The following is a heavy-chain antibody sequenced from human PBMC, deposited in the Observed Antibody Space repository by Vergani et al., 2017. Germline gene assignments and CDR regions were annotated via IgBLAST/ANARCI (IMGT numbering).Heavy chain of an antibody. CDR3: SRPTYYYDSSGQNWFDP. Sequence: QLQLQESGPGLVKPSETLSLTCTVSGGSISSSSYYWGWIRQPPGKGLEWIGSIYYSGSTYYNPSLQSRVTISVDTSKNQFSLKLSSVTAADTAVYYCSRPTYYYDSSGQNWFDPWGQGTLVTVSS. CDR2: IYYSGST. J-gene: IGHJ5*02. CDR1: GGSISSSSYY. D-gene: IGHD3-22*01. V-gene: IGHV4-39*01.